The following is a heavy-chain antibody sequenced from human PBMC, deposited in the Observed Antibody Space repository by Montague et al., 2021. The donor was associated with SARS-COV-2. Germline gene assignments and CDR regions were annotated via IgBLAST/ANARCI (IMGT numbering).Heavy chain of an antibody. Sequence: SLRLPCAASRFTFSDFWMNWVRQAPGKGLEWVADIKHDGSEKSYVDSVKGRFTISRDNAKNSLYLQMNSLRAEDTAVYYCARGSTGWYAIFGHYGMDVWGQGTTVTVSS. CDR1: RFTFSDFW. J-gene: IGHJ6*02. CDR2: IKHDGSEK. V-gene: IGHV3-7*01. CDR3: ARGSTGWYAIFGHYGMDV. D-gene: IGHD6-19*01.